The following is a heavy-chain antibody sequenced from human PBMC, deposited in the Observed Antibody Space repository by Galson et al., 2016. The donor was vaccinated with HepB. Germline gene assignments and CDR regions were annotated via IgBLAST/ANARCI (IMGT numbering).Heavy chain of an antibody. CDR1: GGTFSSYA. CDR2: IIPIVGIA. J-gene: IGHJ4*02. Sequence: SVKVSCKASGGTFSSYAISWVRQAPGQGLEWMGGIIPIVGIANYAQKFRGRLTVTAYASMTTAYMEAFMELSSLRYEDTAVYYCARVASLADFDYWGQGTLVTVSS. V-gene: IGHV1-69*10. CDR3: ARVASLADFDY.